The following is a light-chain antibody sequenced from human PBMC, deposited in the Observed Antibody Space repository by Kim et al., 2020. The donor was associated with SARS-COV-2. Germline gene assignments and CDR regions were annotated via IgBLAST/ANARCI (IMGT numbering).Light chain of an antibody. CDR3: QQYNFYPVT. Sequence: ASVGDRVTITCRASQGINIYVAWFQQKPGKAPKTLIYGASTLLSGVPSRFSGSGSGTYFTLTITNLQSEDFATYYCQQYNFYPVTFGGRTKVDIK. J-gene: IGKJ4*01. V-gene: IGKV1-16*01. CDR2: GAS. CDR1: QGINIY.